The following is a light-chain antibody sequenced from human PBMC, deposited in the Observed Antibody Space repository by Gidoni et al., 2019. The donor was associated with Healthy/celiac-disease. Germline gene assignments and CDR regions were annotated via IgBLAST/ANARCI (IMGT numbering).Light chain of an antibody. CDR2: GAS. V-gene: IGKV3-20*01. CDR3: QQDGSSPET. Sequence: IVLTQSAGTLSLSPGERATLSCRASQSVSSSYLAWYQQKPGQAPRLLIYGASSRATGIPDRFSGSGSGTDFTLTISRLEPEDFAVYYCQQDGSSPETFGQGTKVEIK. CDR1: QSVSSSY. J-gene: IGKJ1*01.